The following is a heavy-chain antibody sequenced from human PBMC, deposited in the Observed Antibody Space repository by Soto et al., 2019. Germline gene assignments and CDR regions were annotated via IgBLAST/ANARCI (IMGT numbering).Heavy chain of an antibody. V-gene: IGHV5-10-1*01. CDR3: ARQIYDSDTGPNFQYYFDS. CDR1: GYSFAGYW. Sequence: PGESLKISCKGSGYSFAGYWITWVRQKPGKGLEWMGRIDPSDSQTYYSPSFRGHVTIPVTKSITTVFLQWGSLRASDTAMYYCARQIYDSDTGPNFQYYFDSWGQGTPVTVSS. CDR2: IDPSDSQT. D-gene: IGHD3-22*01. J-gene: IGHJ4*02.